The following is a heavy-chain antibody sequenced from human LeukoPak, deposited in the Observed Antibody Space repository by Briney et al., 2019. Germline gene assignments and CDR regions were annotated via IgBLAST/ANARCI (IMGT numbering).Heavy chain of an antibody. Sequence: GASVKVSCKASGGTFSSYAISWVRQAPGQGLEWMGGIIPIFGTANYAQKFQGRVTIATDESTSTAYMELSSLRSEDTAVYYCARDSRSTQRKYYFDYWGQGTLVTVSS. CDR2: IIPIFGTA. D-gene: IGHD1-1*01. CDR1: GGTFSSYA. J-gene: IGHJ4*02. V-gene: IGHV1-69*05. CDR3: ARDSRSTQRKYYFDY.